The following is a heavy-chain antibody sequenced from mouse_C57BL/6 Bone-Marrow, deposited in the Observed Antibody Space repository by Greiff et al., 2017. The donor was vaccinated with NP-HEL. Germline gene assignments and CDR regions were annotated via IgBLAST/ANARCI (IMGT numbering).Heavy chain of an antibody. CDR3: ARHLYYGSSYWYFDV. J-gene: IGHJ1*03. Sequence: EVKLMESGGGLVQPGESLKLSCESNEYEFPSHDMSWVRKTPEKRLELVAAINSDGGSTYYPDTMERRFIISRDNTKKTLYLQMSSLRSEDTALYYCARHLYYGSSYWYFDVWGTGTTVTVSS. CDR2: INSDGGST. V-gene: IGHV5-2*01. CDR1: EYEFPSHD. D-gene: IGHD1-1*01.